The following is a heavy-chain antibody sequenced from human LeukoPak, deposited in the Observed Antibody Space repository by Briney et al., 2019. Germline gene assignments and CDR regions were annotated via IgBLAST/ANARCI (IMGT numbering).Heavy chain of an antibody. Sequence: ASVKVSCKASGYTFTGYYMHWVRQAPGQGLELMGWINPNSGGTNYAQKFQGRVTMTRDTSISTAYMELSRLRSDDTAVYYCAREYSVPAAPNWFDPWGQGTLVTVSS. D-gene: IGHD2-2*01. CDR3: AREYSVPAAPNWFDP. CDR1: GYTFTGYY. J-gene: IGHJ5*02. V-gene: IGHV1-2*02. CDR2: INPNSGGT.